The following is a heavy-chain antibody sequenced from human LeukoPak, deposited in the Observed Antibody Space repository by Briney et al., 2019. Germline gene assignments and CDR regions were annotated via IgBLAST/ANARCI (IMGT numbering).Heavy chain of an antibody. CDR2: IYYSGST. CDR3: AREDYGGNSGI. D-gene: IGHD4-23*01. Sequence: SETLSLTCTVSGGSISSYYWSWVRQPPGKGLEWIGYIYYSGSTSYNPSLKSRVTISVDTSNNQFSLKLSSVTAADTAVYYCAREDYGGNSGIWGQGTLVTVSS. V-gene: IGHV4-59*01. J-gene: IGHJ4*02. CDR1: GGSISSYY.